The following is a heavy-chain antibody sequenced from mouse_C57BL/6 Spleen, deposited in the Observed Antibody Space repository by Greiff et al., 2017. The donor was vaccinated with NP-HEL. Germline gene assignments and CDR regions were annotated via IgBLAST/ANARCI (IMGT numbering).Heavy chain of an antibody. CDR2: INPNNGGT. J-gene: IGHJ4*01. CDR3: ETFTTVAMDY. V-gene: IGHV1-26*01. D-gene: IGHD1-1*01. Sequence: EVQLQQSGPELVKPGASVKISCKASGYTFTDYYMNWVKQSHGKSLEWIGDINPNNGGTSYNQKFKGKATLTVDKSSSTAYMELRSLTSEDSAVYYCETFTTVAMDYWGQGTSVTVSS. CDR1: GYTFTDYY.